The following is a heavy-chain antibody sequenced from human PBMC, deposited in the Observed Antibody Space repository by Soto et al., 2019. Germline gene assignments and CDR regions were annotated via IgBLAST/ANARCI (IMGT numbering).Heavy chain of an antibody. V-gene: IGHV3-30-3*01. J-gene: IGHJ2*01. CDR2: ISYDGSNK. Sequence: PGGSLRLSCAASGFTFSSYAMHWVRQAPGKGLEWVAVISYDGSNKYYADSVKGRFTISRDKSKRTLFLQMNSLRVDDTAVYYCARDGWGSNWYFDLWGRGTLVTVSS. CDR3: ARDGWGSNWYFDL. D-gene: IGHD3-16*01. CDR1: GFTFSSYA.